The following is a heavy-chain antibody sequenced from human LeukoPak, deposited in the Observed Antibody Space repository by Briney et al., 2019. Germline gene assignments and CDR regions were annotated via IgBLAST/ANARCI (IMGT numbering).Heavy chain of an antibody. V-gene: IGHV4-39*01. CDR2: IYYSGST. CDR1: GGSISSSSYY. CDR3: ARQWLDGTTVKDY. Sequence: SETLSLTCTVSGGSISSSSYYWGWIRQPPGKGLEWIGSIYYSGSTYYNPSLKSRVTISVDTSKNQFSLKLSSVTAADTAVYYCARQWLDGTTVKDYWGQGTLVTVSS. D-gene: IGHD4-11*01. J-gene: IGHJ4*02.